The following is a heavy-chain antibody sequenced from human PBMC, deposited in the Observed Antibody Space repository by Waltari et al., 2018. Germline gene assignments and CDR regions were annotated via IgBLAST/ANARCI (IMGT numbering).Heavy chain of an antibody. D-gene: IGHD2-21*01. Sequence: QLQLQDSGPGLVKSSETLSLTCAVSGGSISTTSSFWGWIRQPPGKGLEWIGAIYYSGTADYTPSLKSRVTISVDTSKNQFSLNLKSLSAADTAVYYCARHSYSGGGAALDYWGRGTLVTVSS. CDR1: GGSISTTSSF. CDR3: ARHSYSGGGAALDY. CDR2: IYYSGTA. V-gene: IGHV4-39*01. J-gene: IGHJ4*02.